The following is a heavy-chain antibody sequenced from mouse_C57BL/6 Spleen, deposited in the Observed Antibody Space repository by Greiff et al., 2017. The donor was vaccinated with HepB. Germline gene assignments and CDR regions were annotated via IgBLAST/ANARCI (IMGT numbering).Heavy chain of an antibody. J-gene: IGHJ4*01. V-gene: IGHV5-17*01. Sequence: DVMLVESGGGLVKPGGSLKLSCAASGFTFSDYGMHWVRQAPEKGLEWVAYISSGSSTIYYADTVKGRFTITRDNAKNTLFLQMTSLRSEDTAMYYCARGGDWEDYAMDYWGQGTSVTVSS. CDR1: GFTFSDYG. CDR2: ISSGSSTI. CDR3: ARGGDWEDYAMDY. D-gene: IGHD4-1*01.